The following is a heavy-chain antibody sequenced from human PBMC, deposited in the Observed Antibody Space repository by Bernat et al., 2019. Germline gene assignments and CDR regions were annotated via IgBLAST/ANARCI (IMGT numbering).Heavy chain of an antibody. CDR2: ISAYNGNT. CDR1: GYTFTSYG. V-gene: IGHV1-18*01. Sequence: QVQLVQSGAEVKKPGASVKVSCKASGYTFTSYGISWVRQAPGQGLEWMGWISAYNGNTNYAQKLQGRVTMTTDTSTSTAYMELRSLSSDDTAVYYCASVGTYYSGSGSYSSSGYYSGMDVWDQGTTVTVSS. D-gene: IGHD3-10*01. CDR3: ASVGTYYSGSGSYSSSGYYSGMDV. J-gene: IGHJ6*02.